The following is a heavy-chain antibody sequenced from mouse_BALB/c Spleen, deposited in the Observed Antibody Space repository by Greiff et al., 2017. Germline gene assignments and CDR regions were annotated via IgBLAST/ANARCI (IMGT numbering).Heavy chain of an antibody. Sequence: VQLQQPGAELVKPGASVKMSCKASGYTFTSYWMHWVKQRPGQGLEWIGVIDPSDSYTSYNQKFKGKATLTVDTSSSTAYMQLSSLTSEDSAVYYCTGGGNPAYYFDYWGQGTTLTVSS. D-gene: IGHD2-1*01. CDR3: TGGGNPAYYFDY. J-gene: IGHJ2*01. V-gene: IGHV1S127*01. CDR1: GYTFTSYW. CDR2: IDPSDSYT.